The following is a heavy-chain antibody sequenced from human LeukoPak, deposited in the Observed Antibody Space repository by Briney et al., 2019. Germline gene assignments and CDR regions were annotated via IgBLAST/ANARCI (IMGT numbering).Heavy chain of an antibody. V-gene: IGHV3-23*01. CDR2: ISGSGGST. Sequence: GGSLRLSCAASGFTFSSYAMSWVRQAPGKGLEWVSAISGSGGSTYYADSVKGRFTISRDNSKKTLYLQMNSLRAEDTAVYYYAKFGWNDVSFDYWGQGTLVTVSS. D-gene: IGHD1-1*01. CDR3: AKFGWNDVSFDY. J-gene: IGHJ4*02. CDR1: GFTFSSYA.